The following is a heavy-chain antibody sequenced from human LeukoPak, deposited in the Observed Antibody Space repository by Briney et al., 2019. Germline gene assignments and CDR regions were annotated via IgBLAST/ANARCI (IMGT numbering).Heavy chain of an antibody. D-gene: IGHD4-17*01. CDR1: GLIFDDYT. V-gene: IGHV3-43*01. Sequence: PGGSLRLSCVASGLIFDDYTMHWVRQAPGKGLEWVSLISRNGAVTKYADSVRGRFTVSRDNSKNSLYLQMNSLTAEDTAVYYCAREGSVTNDYWGQGSLVTVSS. CDR2: ISRNGAVT. CDR3: AREGSVTNDY. J-gene: IGHJ4*02.